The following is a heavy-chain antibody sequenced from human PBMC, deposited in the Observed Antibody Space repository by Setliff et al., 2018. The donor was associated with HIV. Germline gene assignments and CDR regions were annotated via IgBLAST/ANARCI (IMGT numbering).Heavy chain of an antibody. CDR1: GGTFSSYG. V-gene: IGHV1-69*13. D-gene: IGHD1-26*01. J-gene: IGHJ6*03. CDR3: GRGARVHGYYYMDV. Sequence: GASVKVSCKASGGTFSSYGISWVRQAPGQGLEWMGGIIPIFGTANYAQKFQGRVTITADESTSTAYMELSSLRSEDTAVYYCGRGARVHGYYYMDVWGKGTTVTVSS. CDR2: IIPIFGTA.